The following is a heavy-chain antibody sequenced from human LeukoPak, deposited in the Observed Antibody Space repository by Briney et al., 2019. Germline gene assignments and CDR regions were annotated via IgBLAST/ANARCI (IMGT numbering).Heavy chain of an antibody. CDR1: GGSISSGSYY. J-gene: IGHJ5*02. Sequence: SETLSLTCTVSGGSISSGSYYWSWIRQPARKGLEWIGRIYTSGSTNYNPSLKSRVTISVDTSKNQFSLKLSSVTAADTAVYYCARDLSYYYDSSGSAGWFDPWGQGTLVTVSS. CDR3: ARDLSYYYDSSGSAGWFDP. D-gene: IGHD3-22*01. V-gene: IGHV4-61*02. CDR2: IYTSGST.